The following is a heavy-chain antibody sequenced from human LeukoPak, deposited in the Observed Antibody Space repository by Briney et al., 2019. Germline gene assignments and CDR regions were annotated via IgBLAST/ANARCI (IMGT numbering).Heavy chain of an antibody. CDR2: IYYSGGT. Sequence: SETLSLTCTVSGGSISSSSYYWDWIRQPPGKGLEWIGYIYYSGGTNYNPSLKSRVTISVDTSKNQFSLKLSSVTAADTAVYYCASATYYDFWSGYYYMDVWGKGTTVTVSS. D-gene: IGHD3-3*01. V-gene: IGHV4-61*05. J-gene: IGHJ6*03. CDR3: ASATYYDFWSGYYYMDV. CDR1: GGSISSSSYY.